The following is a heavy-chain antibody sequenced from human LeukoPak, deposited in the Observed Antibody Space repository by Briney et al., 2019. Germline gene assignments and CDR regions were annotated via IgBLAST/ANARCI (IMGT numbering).Heavy chain of an antibody. CDR1: GGTFSSYA. J-gene: IGHJ6*02. D-gene: IGHD6-13*01. CDR3: ARAYSSSWSRMGYHYYGMDV. V-gene: IGHV1-69*13. CDR2: IIPIFGTA. Sequence: SVKVSCKASGGTFSSYAISWVRQAPGQGLEWMGGIIPIFGTANYAQKFQGRVTITADESTSTAYMELSSLRSEDTAVYYCARAYSSSWSRMGYHYYGMDVWGQGTTVTVSS.